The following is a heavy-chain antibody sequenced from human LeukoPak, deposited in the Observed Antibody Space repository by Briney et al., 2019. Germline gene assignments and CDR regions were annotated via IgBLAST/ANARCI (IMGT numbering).Heavy chain of an antibody. V-gene: IGHV4-61*02. D-gene: IGHD6-19*01. Sequence: SETLSLTCIVSGGSINSGSYYWSWIRQPAGKGLEWIGRIYTSGSIHTSGSTNYNPSLKSRVTISVDTSKNQFSLKLSSVTAADTAVYYCARNGYSSGWYSYYYYYYMDVWGKGTTVTISS. CDR1: GGSINSGSYY. CDR3: ARNGYSSGWYSYYYYYYMDV. CDR2: IYTSGSIHTSGST. J-gene: IGHJ6*03.